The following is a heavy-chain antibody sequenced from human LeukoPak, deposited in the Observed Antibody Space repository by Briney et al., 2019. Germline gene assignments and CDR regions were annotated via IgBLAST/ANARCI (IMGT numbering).Heavy chain of an antibody. CDR2: INPNSGGT. CDR3: ARDQAMVRGSLSGMDV. CDR1: GYTFTGYY. J-gene: IGHJ6*02. D-gene: IGHD3-10*01. V-gene: IGHV1-2*02. Sequence: ASVKVSCKASGYTFTGYYMHWVRQAPGQGHEWMGWINPNSGGTNYAQKFQGRVTMTRDTSISTAYMELSRLRSDDTAVYYCARDQAMVRGSLSGMDVWGQGTTVTVSS.